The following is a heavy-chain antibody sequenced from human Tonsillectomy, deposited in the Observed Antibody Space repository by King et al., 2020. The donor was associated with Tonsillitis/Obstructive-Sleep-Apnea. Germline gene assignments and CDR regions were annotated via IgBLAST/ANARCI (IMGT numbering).Heavy chain of an antibody. D-gene: IGHD2-15*01. CDR2: IWYDGSNK. CDR3: ARDLFGYCSGGSCSLTDY. CDR1: GFTFSSYC. J-gene: IGHJ4*02. V-gene: IGHV3-33*01. Sequence: VQLVESGGGVVQPGRSLRLSCAASGFTFSSYCMLWVRQAPGKGLEWVAVIWYDGSNKYYADFVKGRLTISRDNSKNPLYLQMNSLRAEDTAVYYCARDLFGYCSGGSCSLTDYWGQGTLVTVSS.